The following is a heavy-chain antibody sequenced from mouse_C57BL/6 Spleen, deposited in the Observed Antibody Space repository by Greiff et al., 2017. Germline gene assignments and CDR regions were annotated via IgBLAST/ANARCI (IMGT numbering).Heavy chain of an antibody. D-gene: IGHD1-1*01. V-gene: IGHV5-17*01. CDR1: GFTFSDYG. J-gene: IGHJ4*01. CDR3: ARETTEYYYAMDY. CDR2: ISSGSSTI. Sequence: EVKLMESGGGLVKPGGSLKLSCAASGFTFSDYGMHWVRQAPGKGLEWVAYISSGSSTIYYADTVKGRFTISRDNAKNTLFLQMTSLRSEDTAMYYCARETTEYYYAMDYWGQGTSVTVSS.